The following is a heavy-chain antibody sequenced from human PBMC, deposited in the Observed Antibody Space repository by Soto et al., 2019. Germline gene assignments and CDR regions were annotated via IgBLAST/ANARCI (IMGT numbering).Heavy chain of an antibody. CDR1: GGSFSGYY. J-gene: IGHJ4*02. Sequence: QVQLQQWGAGLLKPSETLSLTCAVYGGSFSGYYWSWIRQPPGKGLEWIGEINHSGSTNYNPSLKSRVTISVDTSKNQVSLKQSSVTAADTAVYYCARGKGHIVVVTATRFDYWGQGTLVTVSS. V-gene: IGHV4-34*01. CDR2: INHSGST. CDR3: ARGKGHIVVVTATRFDY. D-gene: IGHD2-21*02.